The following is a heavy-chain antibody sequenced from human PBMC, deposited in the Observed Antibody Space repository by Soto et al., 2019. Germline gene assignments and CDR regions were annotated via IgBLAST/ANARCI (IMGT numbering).Heavy chain of an antibody. CDR2: ISAYNGNT. CDR3: ARGRYGDY. J-gene: IGHJ4*02. Sequence: QVHLVQSGAEVKKPGASVTVSCKASGYTFTSCGITWVRQAPGQGLEWMGWISAYNGNTDYAQKPQGRVIVTRDTSTSTAYMELRSLISDDTAVYYCARGRYGDYWGQGALVTVSS. D-gene: IGHD1-1*01. CDR1: GYTFTSCG. V-gene: IGHV1-18*01.